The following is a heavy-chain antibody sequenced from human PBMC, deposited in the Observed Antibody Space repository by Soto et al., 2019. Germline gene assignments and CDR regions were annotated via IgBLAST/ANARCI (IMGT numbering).Heavy chain of an antibody. CDR3: ARGQRSWLMNWFDP. CDR2: INHSGST. V-gene: IGHV4-34*01. D-gene: IGHD3-9*01. J-gene: IGHJ5*02. CDR1: GGSFSGYY. Sequence: SETLSLICAVYGGSFSGYYWSWIRQPPGKGLEWIGEINHSGSTNYNPSLKSRVTISVDTSKNQFSLKLSSVTAADTAVYYCARGQRSWLMNWFDPWGQGTLVTVSS.